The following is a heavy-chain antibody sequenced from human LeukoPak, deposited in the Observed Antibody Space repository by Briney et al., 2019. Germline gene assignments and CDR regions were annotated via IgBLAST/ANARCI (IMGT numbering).Heavy chain of an antibody. CDR1: GDSMTRYY. D-gene: IGHD5-18*01. V-gene: IGHV4-59*01. Sequence: SETLSLTCTVSGDSMTRYYWSFIRQPPGKGLEWIGNIYYSGSTNYNPSLKSRVTISLDTSKNQFSLRLSSVTAADTAVYYCARGGYSYGFDSWGQGTLVTVSS. CDR2: IYYSGST. J-gene: IGHJ4*02. CDR3: ARGGYSYGFDS.